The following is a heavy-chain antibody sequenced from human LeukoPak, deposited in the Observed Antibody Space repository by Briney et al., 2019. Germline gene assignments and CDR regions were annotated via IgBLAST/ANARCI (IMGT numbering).Heavy chain of an antibody. J-gene: IGHJ4*02. CDR3: ARGGSRDGYNRPLDY. D-gene: IGHD5-24*01. V-gene: IGHV4-59*01. CDR1: GGSISSYY. CDR2: TYYSGSA. Sequence: SETLSLTCAVSGGSISSYYWSWIRQPPGKGLEWIGYTYYSGSANYSPSLKSRVTMSVDTFKNQFSLRLNSVTAADTAVYYCARGGSRDGYNRPLDYWGQGTLVTVSS.